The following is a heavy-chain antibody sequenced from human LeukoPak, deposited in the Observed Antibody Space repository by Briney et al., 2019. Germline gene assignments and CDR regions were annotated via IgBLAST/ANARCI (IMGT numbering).Heavy chain of an antibody. CDR3: ARALRGAGVDI. V-gene: IGHV4-59*11. D-gene: IGHD4/OR15-4a*01. CDR1: GGSISSHY. CDR2: IYYSGST. Sequence: PSETLSLTCTVSGGSISSHYWSWIRQPPGKGREWVGYIYYSGSTNYNTYLKRRVTISVETSKKQFSLKRSCGTAADSAVYYCARALRGAGVDIWGQGTMVTVSS. J-gene: IGHJ3*02.